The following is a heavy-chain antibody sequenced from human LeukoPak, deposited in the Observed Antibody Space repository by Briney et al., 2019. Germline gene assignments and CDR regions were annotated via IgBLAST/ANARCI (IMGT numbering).Heavy chain of an antibody. D-gene: IGHD5-24*01. V-gene: IGHV3-23*01. Sequence: GGSLRLSCAASGFTFSSYAMSWVRQAPGKGLEWVSAISGSGGSTYYADSVKGRFTISRDNSKNTLYLQMNSLRAEDTAVYYCAKIPAWLQLYYYYYMDVWGKGTTVTVSS. CDR2: ISGSGGST. J-gene: IGHJ6*03. CDR1: GFTFSSYA. CDR3: AKIPAWLQLYYYYYMDV.